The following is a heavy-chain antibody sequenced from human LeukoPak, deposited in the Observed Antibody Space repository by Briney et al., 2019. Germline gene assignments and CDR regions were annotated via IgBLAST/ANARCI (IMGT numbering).Heavy chain of an antibody. D-gene: IGHD3-16*01. CDR1: GYTFTGYY. Sequence: GASVKVSCKASGYTFTGYYMHWVRQAPGQGLEWRGWINPNSGGTNYAQKLQGRVTMTTDTSTSTAYMELRSLRSDDTAVYYCARDPQRVWGSTGAFDIWGQGTMVTVSS. CDR2: INPNSGGT. J-gene: IGHJ3*02. V-gene: IGHV1-2*02. CDR3: ARDPQRVWGSTGAFDI.